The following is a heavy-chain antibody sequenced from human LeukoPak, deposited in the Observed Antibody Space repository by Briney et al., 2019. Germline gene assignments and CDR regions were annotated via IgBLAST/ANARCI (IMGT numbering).Heavy chain of an antibody. CDR2: MKSNTDGGTI. V-gene: IGHV3-15*01. J-gene: IGHJ6*03. D-gene: IGHD3-3*01. Sequence: GGSLRLSCAASGFSFGNARLSWARQAPGKGLEWVGRMKSNTDGGTIDYGAPVRGRFTISRDDSKNTLYLQMHSLETEDTAVYYCTFYDFWSGYSSHMDVWGKGTTVTVSS. CDR3: TFYDFWSGYSSHMDV. CDR1: GFSFGNAR.